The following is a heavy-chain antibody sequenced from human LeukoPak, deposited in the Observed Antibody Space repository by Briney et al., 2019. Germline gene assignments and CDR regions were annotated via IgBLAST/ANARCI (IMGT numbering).Heavy chain of an antibody. D-gene: IGHD3-10*01. CDR3: TTDWQVLWFGELWQDY. V-gene: IGHV3-15*01. Sequence: GGSLRLSCAASGFTFSNAWMSWVRQAPGKGLEWVGRIKSKTDGGTTDYAAPVKGRFTISRDDSKNTLYLQMNSLKTEDTAVYYCTTDWQVLWFGELWQDYWGQGTLVTVSS. CDR2: IKSKTDGGTT. CDR1: GFTFSNAW. J-gene: IGHJ4*02.